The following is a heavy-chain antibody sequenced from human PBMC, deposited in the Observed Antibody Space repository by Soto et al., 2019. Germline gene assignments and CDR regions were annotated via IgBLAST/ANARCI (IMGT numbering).Heavy chain of an antibody. V-gene: IGHV1-3*01. CDR1: GYTFTSYA. CDR2: INAGNGNT. Sequence: QVQLVQSGAEVKKPGASVKVSCKASGYTFTSYAMHWVRQAPGQRLEWMGWINAGNGNTKYSQKFQGRVTITRDTSAGTADMELRSLRSEDTAVYYCARGPGGPGGPGDYWGQGTLVTVSS. J-gene: IGHJ4*02. CDR3: ARGPGGPGGPGDY. D-gene: IGHD3-16*01.